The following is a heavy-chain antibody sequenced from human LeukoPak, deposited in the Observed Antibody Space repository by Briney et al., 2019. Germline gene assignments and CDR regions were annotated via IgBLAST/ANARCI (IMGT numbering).Heavy chain of an antibody. CDR3: ARHGSITMVRGKRRYYYMDV. J-gene: IGHJ6*03. CDR2: ISWNSGSI. D-gene: IGHD3-10*01. V-gene: IGHV3-9*01. Sequence: GGSLRLSCAASGFTFDDYAMHWVRHAPGKGLEWVSGISWNSGSIGYADSVKGRFTISRDNAENSLYLQMNSLRAEDTALYYCARHGSITMVRGKRRYYYMDVWGKGTTVTISS. CDR1: GFTFDDYA.